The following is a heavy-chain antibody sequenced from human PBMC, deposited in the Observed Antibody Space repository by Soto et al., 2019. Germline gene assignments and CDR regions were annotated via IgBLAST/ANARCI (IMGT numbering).Heavy chain of an antibody. CDR3: ARLGRYYGSGSYYNFDY. D-gene: IGHD3-10*01. V-gene: IGHV4-34*01. CDR1: GGSFSGYY. CDR2: INHSGST. Sequence: QVQLQQWGAGLLKPSETLSLTCAVYGGSFSGYYWSWIRQPPGKGLEWIGEINHSGSTNYNPSLKSRVTISVDTSKNQFSLKLSSVTAADTAVYYCARLGRYYGSGSYYNFDYWGQGTLVTVSS. J-gene: IGHJ4*02.